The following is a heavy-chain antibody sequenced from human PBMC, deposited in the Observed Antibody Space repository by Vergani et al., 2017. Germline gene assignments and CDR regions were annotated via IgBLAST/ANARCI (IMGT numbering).Heavy chain of an antibody. CDR3: ARDSGSYVWGIYEAWFDP. D-gene: IGHD3-16*01. CDR1: GYSISSGYY. CDR2: IYHSGST. Sequence: QVQLQESGPGLVKPSETLSLTCTVSGYSISSGYYWGWIRQPPGKGLEWIGSIYHSGSTYYNPSLKSRVTISVDTAKNQFSLKLSSVTAADTAVYYWARDSGSYVWGIYEAWFDPWGQGTLVTVSS. V-gene: IGHV4-38-2*02. J-gene: IGHJ5*02.